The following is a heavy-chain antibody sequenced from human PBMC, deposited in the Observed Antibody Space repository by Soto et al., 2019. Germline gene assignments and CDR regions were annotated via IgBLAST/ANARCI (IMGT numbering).Heavy chain of an antibody. V-gene: IGHV3-23*01. CDR2: ISGGGAST. J-gene: IGHJ4*02. CDR1: GFTFTTYA. CDR3: AKGASYSGSYEYYFDY. D-gene: IGHD1-26*01. Sequence: GGSLRLSCAASGFTFTTYALSWVRQAPGKGLEWVSTISGGGASTYYADSVKGRFTLSRDNSKNTLYLQMNSLRAEDTAVYYCAKGASYSGSYEYYFDYWGQGTLVTVSS.